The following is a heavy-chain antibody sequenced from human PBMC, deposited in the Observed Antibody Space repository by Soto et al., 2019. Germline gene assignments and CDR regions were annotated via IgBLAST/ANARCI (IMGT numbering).Heavy chain of an antibody. J-gene: IGHJ4*02. Sequence: EVQLLDSGGGLLQPGGSLRLSCAASGFTVSNYGMSWVRQAPGKGLEWVSVSNATGSGTYYPDSVTGRFTISRDTSKNSLYLQMTSLRADDTAVYYWAMERRAGGNYVLDVDFWGQGALVIVSS. CDR2: SNATGSGT. D-gene: IGHD1-26*01. CDR3: AMERRAGGNYVLDVDF. CDR1: GFTVSNYG. V-gene: IGHV3-23*01.